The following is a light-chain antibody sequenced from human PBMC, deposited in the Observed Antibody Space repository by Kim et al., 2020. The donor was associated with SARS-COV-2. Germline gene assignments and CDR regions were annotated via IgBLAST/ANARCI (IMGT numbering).Light chain of an antibody. Sequence: EIVLTQSPGTLSLSPGERATLSCRASQSVSANYLAWYQQRPGQSPRLLIYRASSRATGIPDRFSGSGSGTDFSLTISRLEPEDSAVYFWQHYCPLPLVSCGKGTELDI. V-gene: IGKV3-20*01. CDR1: QSVSANY. J-gene: IGKJ2*01. CDR2: RAS. CDR3: QHYCPLPLVS.